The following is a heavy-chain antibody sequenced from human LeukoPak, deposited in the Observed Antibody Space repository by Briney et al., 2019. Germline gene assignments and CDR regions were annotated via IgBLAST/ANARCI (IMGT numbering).Heavy chain of an antibody. Sequence: SETLSLTCTVSGYSISSGYYWGWIRQPPGKGLEWIGSIYHSGSTYYNPSLKSRVTISVDTSKNQFSLKLSSVTAADTAVYYCARGMGSSGNYFDYWGQGTLVTVSS. CDR3: ARGMGSSGNYFDY. D-gene: IGHD6-6*01. CDR2: IYHSGST. CDR1: GYSISSGYY. V-gene: IGHV4-38-2*02. J-gene: IGHJ4*02.